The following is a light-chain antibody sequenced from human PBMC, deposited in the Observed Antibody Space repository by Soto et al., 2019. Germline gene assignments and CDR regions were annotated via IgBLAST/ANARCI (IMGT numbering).Light chain of an antibody. CDR2: DAS. J-gene: IGKJ1*01. CDR3: QQRSNWPPTWT. V-gene: IGKV3-11*01. CDR1: QCVSSY. Sequence: EIVLTQSPATLSLSPGERATLSCRASQCVSSYLAWYQQKPGQAPRLLIYDASNRATGIPARFSGSGSGTDFTLTISSLEPEDFAVYYCQQRSNWPPTWTFGQGTKV.